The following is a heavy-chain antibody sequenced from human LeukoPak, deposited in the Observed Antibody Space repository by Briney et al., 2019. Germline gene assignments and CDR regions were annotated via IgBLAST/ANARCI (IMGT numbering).Heavy chain of an antibody. J-gene: IGHJ6*02. CDR1: GGSFSGYY. Sequence: SSETLSLTCAVYGGSFSGYYWSWIRQPPGKGLEWIGEINHSGSTNYNPSLKSRVTISVDTSKNQFSLKLSSVTAADTAVYYCARFGITMVRGVIHGMDVWGQGTTVTVSS. CDR3: ARFGITMVRGVIHGMDV. CDR2: INHSGST. V-gene: IGHV4-34*01. D-gene: IGHD3-10*01.